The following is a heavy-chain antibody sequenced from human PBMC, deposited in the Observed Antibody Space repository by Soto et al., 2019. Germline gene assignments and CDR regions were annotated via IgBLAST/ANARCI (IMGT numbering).Heavy chain of an antibody. CDR1: CYTFTSYG. J-gene: IGHJ5*02. CDR3: ARVVAGTSVWWFDP. D-gene: IGHD6-19*01. Sequence: ASVQVSCQASCYTFTSYGISWVRQAPGQGLEWMGWISAYNGNTNYAQKLQGRVTMTTDTSTSTAYMELRSLRSDDTAVYYCARVVAGTSVWWFDPWGQGTLVTVS. V-gene: IGHV1-18*01. CDR2: ISAYNGNT.